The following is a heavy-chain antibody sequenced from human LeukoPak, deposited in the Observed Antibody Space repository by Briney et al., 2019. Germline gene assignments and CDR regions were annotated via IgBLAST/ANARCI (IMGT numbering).Heavy chain of an antibody. CDR3: ARDGYYYGSGSYRYDY. Sequence: PSETLSLTCTVSGGSISNYYWSWIRQPPGKGLEWIGYIYYSGSTNYNPSLKSRVTMSVDTSKNQFSLKLSSVTAADTAVYYCARDGYYYGSGSYRYDYWGQGTLVTVSS. V-gene: IGHV4-59*12. CDR1: GGSISNYY. D-gene: IGHD3-10*01. CDR2: IYYSGST. J-gene: IGHJ4*02.